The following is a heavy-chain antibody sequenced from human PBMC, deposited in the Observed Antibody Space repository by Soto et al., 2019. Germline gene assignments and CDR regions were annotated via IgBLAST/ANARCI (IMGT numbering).Heavy chain of an antibody. J-gene: IGHJ5*02. D-gene: IGHD3-10*01. CDR2: IYWDDDK. Sequence: QITLRESGPTLVKPTQTLTLTCAVSGSSLSTSGVGVGWIRQPPGKALEWLALIYWDDDKRYSHSLTNRLTITKDTSKNKVVLTITNMDPVDTATYYCAHIRVVTYYGSGWFDPWGQGTLVTVSS. CDR3: AHIRVVTYYGSGWFDP. V-gene: IGHV2-5*02. CDR1: GSSLSTSGVG.